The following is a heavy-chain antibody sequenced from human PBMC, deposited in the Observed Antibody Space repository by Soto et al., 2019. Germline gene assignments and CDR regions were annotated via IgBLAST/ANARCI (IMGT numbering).Heavy chain of an antibody. V-gene: IGHV1-69*08. Sequence: QVQLVQSGAEVKKPGSSVKVSCKASGGTFSSYTISWVRQAPGQGLEWMGRIIPILGIANYAQKFQGRVTITADKSPSTAYMELNSLRSEDTAVYYCAREEYYYGSGAFFDYWGQGTLVTVSS. CDR1: GGTFSSYT. D-gene: IGHD3-10*01. J-gene: IGHJ4*02. CDR3: AREEYYYGSGAFFDY. CDR2: IIPILGIA.